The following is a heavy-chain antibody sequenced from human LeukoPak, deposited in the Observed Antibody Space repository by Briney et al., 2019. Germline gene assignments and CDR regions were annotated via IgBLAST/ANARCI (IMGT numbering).Heavy chain of an antibody. CDR1: GGSISSSSYY. V-gene: IGHV4-39*01. Sequence: SETLSLTCTVSGGSISSSSYYWGWIRQPPGKGLEWFGRIYYSGSTYFNPSLERRITLSKRSSKNQFSLTLSQVTTPATAVYYCARRVDVWGQGNTVTVSS. J-gene: IGHJ6*02. CDR3: ARRVDV. CDR2: IYYSGST.